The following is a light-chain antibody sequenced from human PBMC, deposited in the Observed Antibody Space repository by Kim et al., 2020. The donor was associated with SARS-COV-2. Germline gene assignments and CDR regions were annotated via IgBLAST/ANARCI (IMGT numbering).Light chain of an antibody. V-gene: IGKV3-11*01. CDR2: GAS. Sequence: CSPPGEKSTHSGVASQSGSSYLAWYQQKPGQAPRLLISGASTRATGVPARFSGRGSGTDFTLTITSLEPEDFAVYYCQQRSNWPLTFGGGTKVEI. CDR1: QSGSSY. J-gene: IGKJ4*01. CDR3: QQRSNWPLT.